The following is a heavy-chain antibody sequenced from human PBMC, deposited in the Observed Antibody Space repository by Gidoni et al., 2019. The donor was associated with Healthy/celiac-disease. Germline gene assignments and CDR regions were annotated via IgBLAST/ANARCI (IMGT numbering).Heavy chain of an antibody. CDR3: STHITMVRGVNPRGWFDP. J-gene: IGHJ5*02. Sequence: LEWIGYIYYSGSTYYNPSLKSRVTISVDTSKNQFSLKLSSVTAADTAVYYGSTHITMVRGVNPRGWFDPWGQGTLVTVSS. CDR2: IYYSGST. D-gene: IGHD3-10*01. V-gene: IGHV4-31*02.